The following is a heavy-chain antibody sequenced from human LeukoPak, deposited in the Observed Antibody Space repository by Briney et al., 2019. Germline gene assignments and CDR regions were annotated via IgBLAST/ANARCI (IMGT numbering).Heavy chain of an antibody. D-gene: IGHD6-13*01. J-gene: IGHJ4*02. V-gene: IGHV4-59*01. CDR1: GGSINNYY. Sequence: PSETLSLTCTVSGGSINNYYWSWIRQPPGKGLEWIGYIYNSGSTNYNPSLKSRVTISVDTSKNQFSLKLSSVTAADTAVYYRARVRSWYYFDYWGQGTLVTVSS. CDR3: ARVRSWYYFDY. CDR2: IYNSGST.